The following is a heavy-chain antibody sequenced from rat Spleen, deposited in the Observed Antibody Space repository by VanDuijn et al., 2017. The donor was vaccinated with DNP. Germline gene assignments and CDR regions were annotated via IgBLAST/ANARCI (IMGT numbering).Heavy chain of an antibody. V-gene: IGHV3-1*01. CDR2: ITYSGAT. D-gene: IGHD1-5*01. J-gene: IGHJ2*01. CDR3: ARWKIGPHYFDY. CDR1: DYSITSCC. Sequence: VQLQESGPGLVEPSQSLSLTCSVTDYSITSCCRWTWIRKFPGNKMEWLGHITYSGATTHNPSLKGRISITRDTSKNQFFLQLNSVTTEDTATYYCARWKIGPHYFDYWGQGVMVTVSS.